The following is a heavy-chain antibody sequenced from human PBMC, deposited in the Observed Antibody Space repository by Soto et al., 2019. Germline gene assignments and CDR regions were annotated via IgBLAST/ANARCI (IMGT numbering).Heavy chain of an antibody. D-gene: IGHD1-26*01. V-gene: IGHV4-39*01. CDR1: GGSISSSSYY. J-gene: IGHJ4*02. CDR2: IYYSGST. CDR3: ARGATTVVGFDY. Sequence: ETLSLTCTVSGGSISSSSYYWGWIRQPPGKGLEWIGSIYYSGSTYYNPSLKSRVTISVDTSKNQFSLKLSSVTAADTAVYYCARGATTVVGFDYWGQGTLVTVSS.